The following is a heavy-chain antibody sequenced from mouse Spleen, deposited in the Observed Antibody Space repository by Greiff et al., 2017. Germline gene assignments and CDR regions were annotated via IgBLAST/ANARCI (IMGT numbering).Heavy chain of an antibody. CDR2: INPSNGRT. CDR3: ARNYGSPLYAMDY. D-gene: IGHD1-1*01. CDR1: GYTFTSYW. Sequence: QVQLKQSGAELVKPGASVKLSCKASGYTFTSYWMHWVKQRPGQGLEWIGEINPSNGRTNYNEKFKSKATLTVDKSSSTAYMQLSSLTSEDSAVYYCARNYGSPLYAMDYWGQGTSVTVSS. V-gene: IGHV1S81*02. J-gene: IGHJ4*01.